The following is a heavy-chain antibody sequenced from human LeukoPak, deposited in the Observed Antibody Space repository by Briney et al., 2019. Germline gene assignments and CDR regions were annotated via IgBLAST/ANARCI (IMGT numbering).Heavy chain of an antibody. J-gene: IGHJ5*02. V-gene: IGHV4-31*03. Sequence: SETLSLTCTVSGDSITSGTYYWGWLRQLPGKGLEWIGYVYYSGNPYYNPSLKSRVTISVDTSKNQFSLQLSSVTAADTAVYYCATSPGYSYGPYNWFDPWGQGTLVTVSS. CDR2: VYYSGNP. CDR1: GDSITSGTYY. CDR3: ATSPGYSYGPYNWFDP. D-gene: IGHD5-18*01.